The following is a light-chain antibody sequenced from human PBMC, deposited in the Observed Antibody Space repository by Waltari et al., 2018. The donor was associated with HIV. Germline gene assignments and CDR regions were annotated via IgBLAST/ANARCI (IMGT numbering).Light chain of an antibody. CDR2: HEGKGYK. CDR3: ATWDHNFRV. J-gene: IGLJ3*02. CDR1: SGHSSYI. Sequence: QPVLTQSSSASASLGSSVKLTCTLSSGHSSYIIAWHQQQPGKALRYLMKHEGKGYKHNGIGVPDRCSGASSGADRYLTRSNVQSEDEADYYCATWDHNFRVFGGGTKLTVL. V-gene: IGLV4-60*03.